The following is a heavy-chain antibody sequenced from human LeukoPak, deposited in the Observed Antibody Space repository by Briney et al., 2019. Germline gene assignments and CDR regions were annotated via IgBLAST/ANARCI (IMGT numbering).Heavy chain of an antibody. Sequence: SETLSLTCTVSGGSISSHYWSWIRQPPGKGLEGIGYIYYSGSTNYYPSLKSRVTILVDTSKNQFSLKLSSVTAADTAVYYCARDQDYGGDAFDIWGQGTMVTVSS. CDR2: IYYSGST. CDR1: GGSISSHY. CDR3: ARDQDYGGDAFDI. D-gene: IGHD4-17*01. V-gene: IGHV4-59*11. J-gene: IGHJ3*02.